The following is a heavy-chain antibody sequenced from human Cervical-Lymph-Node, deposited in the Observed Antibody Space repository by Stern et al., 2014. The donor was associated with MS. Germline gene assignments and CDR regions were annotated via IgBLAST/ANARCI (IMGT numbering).Heavy chain of an antibody. V-gene: IGHV5-51*01. D-gene: IGHD6-19*01. CDR2: IFPGASDP. Sequence: EVQLVESGAEVRKPGQSLTLSCNISGYTFTDYWIAWVRQMPGQGLEWMGAIFPGASDPRYSPSFQGHVTISVDTSINTAYLQWSDLRASDTAMYYCARPHSPGWSYYFDFWGQGTLVAVSS. CDR1: GYTFTDYW. J-gene: IGHJ4*02. CDR3: ARPHSPGWSYYFDF.